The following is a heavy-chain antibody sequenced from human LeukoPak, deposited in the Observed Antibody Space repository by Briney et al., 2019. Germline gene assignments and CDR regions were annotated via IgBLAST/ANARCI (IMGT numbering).Heavy chain of an antibody. D-gene: IGHD5-24*01. V-gene: IGHV3-23*01. CDR1: GFTFSSYA. J-gene: IGHJ6*01. CDR3: ANVNPTVELDTISQPYGRDG. Sequence: GGSLRLSCAASGFTFSSYAMSWVRQAPGKGLEWVSAISGSGGRTYYADSVKGRFTISRDNSTNTLYLQKNSLRAQGPPVYYCANVNPTVELDTISQPYGRDGWRQGSTVTDSS. CDR2: ISGSGGRT.